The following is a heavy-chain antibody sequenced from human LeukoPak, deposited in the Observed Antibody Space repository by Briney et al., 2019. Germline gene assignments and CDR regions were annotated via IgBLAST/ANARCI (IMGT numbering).Heavy chain of an antibody. D-gene: IGHD3-10*01. CDR2: IKQDGSEK. CDR3: ARDHYGSGSYPYYFDY. V-gene: IGHV3-7*04. CDR1: GFTFSSYW. J-gene: IGHJ4*02. Sequence: GGSLRLSCAASGFTFSSYWMTWVRQAPGTGLEWVAHIKQDGSEKYYVESVKGRFTISRDNAKNSLSLQMNSLRVEDTAVYYCARDHYGSGSYPYYFDYWGQGTLVTAST.